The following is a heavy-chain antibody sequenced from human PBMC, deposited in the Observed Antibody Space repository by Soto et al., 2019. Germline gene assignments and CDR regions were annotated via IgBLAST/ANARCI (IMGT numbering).Heavy chain of an antibody. J-gene: IGHJ3*02. CDR2: INPNSGGT. CDR3: ARSYYDSSGYRNDAFDI. V-gene: IGHV1-2*04. Sequence: QVQLVQSGAEVKKPGASVKVSCKASGYTFTGYYMHWVRQAPGQGLEWMGWINPNSGGTNYAQKFQGWVTMTRDTSIRTAYMELSRLRSDDTAVYYCARSYYDSSGYRNDAFDIWGQGTMVTVSS. CDR1: GYTFTGYY. D-gene: IGHD3-22*01.